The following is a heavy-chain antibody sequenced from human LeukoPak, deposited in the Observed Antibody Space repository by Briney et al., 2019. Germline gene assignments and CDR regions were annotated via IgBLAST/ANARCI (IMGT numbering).Heavy chain of an antibody. D-gene: IGHD4-23*01. V-gene: IGHV1-18*01. Sequence: ASVKVSCKASGYTFTSYGISWVRQAPGQGLEWMGWISAYNGNTNYAQKLQGRVTMTTDTSTSTAYMELRSLRSDDTAVYYCARDRSMTTVVTGGYWGQGTLVTVSS. J-gene: IGHJ4*02. CDR1: GYTFTSYG. CDR2: ISAYNGNT. CDR3: ARDRSMTTVVTGGY.